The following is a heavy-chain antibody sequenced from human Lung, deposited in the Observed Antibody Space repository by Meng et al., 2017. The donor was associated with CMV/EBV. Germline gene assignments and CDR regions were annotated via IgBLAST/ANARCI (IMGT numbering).Heavy chain of an antibody. J-gene: IGHJ4*02. CDR3: AKKHSSSSGSVGY. Sequence: AASGFTFSSYGMHWVRQAPGKGLEWVAFIRYDGSNKYYADSVKGRFTISRDNSKNTLYLQMNSLRAEDTAVYYCAKKHSSSSGSVGYWGQGTLVTVSS. D-gene: IGHD6-6*01. V-gene: IGHV3-30*02. CDR1: GFTFSSYG. CDR2: IRYDGSNK.